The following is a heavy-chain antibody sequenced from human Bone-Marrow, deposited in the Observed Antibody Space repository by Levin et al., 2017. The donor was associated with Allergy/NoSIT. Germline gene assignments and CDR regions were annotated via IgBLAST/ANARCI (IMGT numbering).Heavy chain of an antibody. CDR2: TYYRSKWYN. CDR1: GDSVTNNSVD. CDR3: ARGESSGSHPSYFYALDV. D-gene: IGHD3-10*01. J-gene: IGHJ6*02. V-gene: IGHV6-1*01. Sequence: PSETLSLTCVISGDSVTNNSVDWNWIRQSPSRGLEWLGRTYYRSKWYNNYADSVKGRITINVDTSQNQFSLQLDSMTSEDTALYFCARGESSGSHPSYFYALDVWGQGTTVTVSS.